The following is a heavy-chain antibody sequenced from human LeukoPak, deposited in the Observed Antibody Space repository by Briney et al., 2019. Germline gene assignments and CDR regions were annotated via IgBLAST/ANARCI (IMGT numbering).Heavy chain of an antibody. CDR3: ASDPPYTSSSAW. CDR1: GFTFISTA. Sequence: SVKVYCKASGFTFISTAVQWVRQARGQRLEWIGWILVGSGNTNYAQMFQERVTLTWDVSTSTAYMVLSSLRSEDTAIYYCASDPPYTSSSAWWGQGTLVTVSS. J-gene: IGHJ4*02. CDR2: ILVGSGNT. V-gene: IGHV1-58*01. D-gene: IGHD2-2*01.